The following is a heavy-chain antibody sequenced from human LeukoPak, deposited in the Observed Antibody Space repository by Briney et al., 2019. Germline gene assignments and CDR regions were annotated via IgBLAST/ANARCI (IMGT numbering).Heavy chain of an antibody. J-gene: IGHJ4*02. CDR3: AKDPIGIVGARIYFDY. D-gene: IGHD1-26*01. CDR2: ISHSGST. Sequence: PSETLSLTCTVSGGSISNYYWSWIRQPPGKGLEWIGYISHSGSTNYSPSLKSRVTISLDTSKNQFSLKLSSVTAADTAVYYCAKDPIGIVGARIYFDYWGQGTLVTVSS. V-gene: IGHV4-59*12. CDR1: GGSISNYY.